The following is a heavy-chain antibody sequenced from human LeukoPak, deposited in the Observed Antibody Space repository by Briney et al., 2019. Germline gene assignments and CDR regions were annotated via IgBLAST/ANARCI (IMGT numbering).Heavy chain of an antibody. CDR1: GYTFTSYD. CDR2: MNPNSGNT. CDR3: AKSRYDSSGRFDY. J-gene: IGHJ4*02. Sequence: GASVKVSCKASGYTFTSYDINWVRQATGQGLEWMGWMNPNSGNTGYAQKFQGRVTITRNTSISTAYMELSSLRSEDTAVYYCAKSRYDSSGRFDYWGQGTLVTVSS. D-gene: IGHD3-22*01. V-gene: IGHV1-8*03.